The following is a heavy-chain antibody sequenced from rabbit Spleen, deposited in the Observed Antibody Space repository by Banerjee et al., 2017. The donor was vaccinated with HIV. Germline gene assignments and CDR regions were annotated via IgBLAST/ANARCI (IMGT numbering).Heavy chain of an antibody. CDR1: GFSFSSSYY. CDR2: IDAGSSGFT. D-gene: IGHD1-1*01. CDR3: ARDTSSSFSSYGMDL. Sequence: QSLEESGGDLVKPEGSLTLTCTASGFSFSSSYYMCWVRQAPGKGLECIACIDAGSSGFTYFATWAKGRFTCSKTSSTTVTLQMTRLTAADTATYFCARDTSSSFSSYGMDLWGPGTLVTVS. J-gene: IGHJ6*01. V-gene: IGHV1S40*01.